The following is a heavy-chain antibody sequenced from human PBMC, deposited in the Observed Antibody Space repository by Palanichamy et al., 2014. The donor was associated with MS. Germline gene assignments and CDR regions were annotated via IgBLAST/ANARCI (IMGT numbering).Heavy chain of an antibody. Sequence: QVQLVESGGGVVQPGRSLRLSCAASGFTFSSYGMHWVRQAPGKGLEWVAVISYDGSNKYYADSVKGRFTISRDNSKNTLYLQMNSLRAEDTAVYYCAKAAAARPLPRAGAFDIWGQGTMVTVSS. CDR3: AKAAAARPLPRAGAFDI. D-gene: IGHD6-6*01. CDR1: GFTFSSYG. V-gene: IGHV3-30*18. J-gene: IGHJ3*02. CDR2: ISYDGSNK.